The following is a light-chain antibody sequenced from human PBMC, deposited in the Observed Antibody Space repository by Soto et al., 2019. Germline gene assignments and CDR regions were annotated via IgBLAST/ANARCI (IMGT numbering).Light chain of an antibody. Sequence: DIQMTQSPSSLSASVGDRVTITCRASQSVDTYLNWYQQKPGKPPKVLIYVASRLQTGVPSRFSSSGSGTDFTLTITSLQPEDFATYFCQQSYTTPWAFGQGTRVEV. CDR2: VAS. J-gene: IGKJ1*01. CDR1: QSVDTY. V-gene: IGKV1-39*01. CDR3: QQSYTTPWA.